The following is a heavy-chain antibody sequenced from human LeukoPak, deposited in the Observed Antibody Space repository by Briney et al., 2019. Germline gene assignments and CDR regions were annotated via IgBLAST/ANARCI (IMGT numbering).Heavy chain of an antibody. D-gene: IGHD3-10*01. J-gene: IGHJ4*02. CDR3: ANLGSGSQSSFDY. Sequence: GGSLRLSCVGSGFTFRSHAMSWVRQAPGKGLEWVSAISGSGDSTYYADSVKGRFTISRDNSKNTLYLQMNSLRAEDTAVYYCANLGSGSQSSFDYWGQGTLVTVSS. V-gene: IGHV3-23*01. CDR2: ISGSGDST. CDR1: GFTFRSHA.